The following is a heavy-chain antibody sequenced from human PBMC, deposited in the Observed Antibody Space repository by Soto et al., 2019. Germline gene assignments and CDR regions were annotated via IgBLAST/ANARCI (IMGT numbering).Heavy chain of an antibody. J-gene: IGHJ5*02. Sequence: ASVKVSCKASGYTFTSYAMHWVLQAPGQRLEWMGWINAGNGNTKYSQKFQGRVTITRDTSASTAYMELSSLRSEDTAVYYCARDARILYRYWFDPWGQGTLVTVSS. CDR1: GYTFTSYA. D-gene: IGHD2-8*01. V-gene: IGHV1-3*01. CDR3: ARDARILYRYWFDP. CDR2: INAGNGNT.